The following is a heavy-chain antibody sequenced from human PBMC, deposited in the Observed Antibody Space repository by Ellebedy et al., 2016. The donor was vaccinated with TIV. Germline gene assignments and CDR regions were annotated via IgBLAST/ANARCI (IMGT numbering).Heavy chain of an antibody. Sequence: PGGSLRLSCAASGFTFSSYSMNWVRQAPGKGLEWVSYISSSSSTIYYADSVKGRFTISRDNSKNTLYLQMNSLRAEDTAVYYCARGFGYSYGRTDYWGQGTLVTVSS. CDR2: ISSSSSTI. CDR1: GFTFSSYS. CDR3: ARGFGYSYGRTDY. D-gene: IGHD5-18*01. V-gene: IGHV3-48*01. J-gene: IGHJ4*02.